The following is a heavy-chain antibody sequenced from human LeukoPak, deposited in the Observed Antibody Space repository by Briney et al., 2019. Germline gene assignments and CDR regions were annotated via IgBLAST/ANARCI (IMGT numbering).Heavy chain of an antibody. Sequence: WETVTLPCAVYGRSFNKQYWSWLPQPPGKGLEWIGKINHSGSSNYNPSVESRFTTSVDTSKNQFSLKMRSLTAADTAVYYCARGDLNGVLDYWGQGTLVTVSS. CDR2: INHSGSS. V-gene: IGHV4-34*01. CDR1: GRSFNKQY. CDR3: ARGDLNGVLDY. J-gene: IGHJ4*02. D-gene: IGHD2-8*01.